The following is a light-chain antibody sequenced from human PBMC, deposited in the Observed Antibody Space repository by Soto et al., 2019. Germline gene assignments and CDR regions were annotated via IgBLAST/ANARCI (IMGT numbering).Light chain of an antibody. CDR1: QSIGNY. Sequence: IQMNQSPSSLSASVLDRVTITFRASQSIGNYLIWYQQKPGKAPQLLIYAASNLQGGVPSRFSGSGSGTVFTLTISSLQPEDFATYYCQHSYTAPLSFGGGTKVDIK. V-gene: IGKV1-39*01. J-gene: IGKJ4*01. CDR2: AAS. CDR3: QHSYTAPLS.